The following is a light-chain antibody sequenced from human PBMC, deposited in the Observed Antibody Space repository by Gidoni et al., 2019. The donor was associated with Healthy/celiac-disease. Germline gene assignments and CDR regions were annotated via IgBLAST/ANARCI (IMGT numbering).Light chain of an antibody. J-gene: IGLJ2*01. CDR1: SSDVGGYNY. CDR2: DVS. Sequence: QSALTQPASVSGSPGQSITIACTGTSSDVGGYNYVSWYQQHPGNAPKLMIYDVSNRPSGVSTRFSGSKSGNTASLPISGLQAEDEAYYYCSSYTSSSTYVVFGGGTKLTVL. CDR3: SSYTSSSTYVV. V-gene: IGLV2-14*01.